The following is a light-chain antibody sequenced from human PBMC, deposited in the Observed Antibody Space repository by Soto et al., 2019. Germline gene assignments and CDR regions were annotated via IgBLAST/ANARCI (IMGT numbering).Light chain of an antibody. CDR3: CSYAGSSTPVV. Sequence: PVLTQPASVSGSPGQSITISCTGTSSDVGSYNLVSWYQQHPGKAPKLMIYEGSKRPSGVSNRFSGSKSGNTASLTISGLQAEDEADYYCCSYAGSSTPVVFGGGTKLTVL. V-gene: IGLV2-23*01. CDR2: EGS. J-gene: IGLJ2*01. CDR1: SSDVGSYNL.